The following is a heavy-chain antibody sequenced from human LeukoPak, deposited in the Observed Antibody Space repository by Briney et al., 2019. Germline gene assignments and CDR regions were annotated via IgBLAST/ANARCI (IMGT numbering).Heavy chain of an antibody. CDR1: GYTFTDYY. J-gene: IGHJ4*02. CDR3: ARGDDFLTGYYSPFYFDY. Sequence: ASVKVSCKASGYTFTDYYMHWVRQAPGQGLEWMGWINPNSGGTNYAQKFQGRVTMTRDTSISTAYMELSRLRSDDTALYYCARGDDFLTGYYSPFYFDYWGQGTLVTVSS. CDR2: INPNSGGT. V-gene: IGHV1-2*02. D-gene: IGHD3-9*01.